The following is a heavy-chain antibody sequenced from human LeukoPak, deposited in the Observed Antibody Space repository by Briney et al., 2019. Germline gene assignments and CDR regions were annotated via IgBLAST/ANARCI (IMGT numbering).Heavy chain of an antibody. CDR2: ISAYNGNT. CDR3: ARYYYDSSGYYSWFDP. J-gene: IGHJ5*02. CDR1: GYTFTSYG. V-gene: IGHV1-18*01. Sequence: ASVKVSCKASGYTFTSYGISWVRQAPGQGLEWMGWISAYNGNTNYAQKLQGRVTMTTDTSTSTAYTELRSLRSDDTAVYYCARYYYDSSGYYSWFDPWGQGTLVTVSS. D-gene: IGHD3-22*01.